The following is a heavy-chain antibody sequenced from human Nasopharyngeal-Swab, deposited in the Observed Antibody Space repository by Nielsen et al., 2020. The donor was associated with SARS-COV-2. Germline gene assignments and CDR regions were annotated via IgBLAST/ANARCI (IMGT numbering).Heavy chain of an antibody. D-gene: IGHD3-3*01. V-gene: IGHV4-34*01. CDR1: GGTFSGFF. CDR3: ARDIFGVVSYFDYGLDV. CDR2: VNHIGRA. Sequence: SETLSLTFDVNGGTFSGFFWSWVRLPPGKGLGWIGAVNHIGRADYNPSLKSRVTISVDTSKNQLSLKLTSVTAADTAVYYCARDIFGVVSYFDYGLDVWGQGTTVTVSS. J-gene: IGHJ6*02.